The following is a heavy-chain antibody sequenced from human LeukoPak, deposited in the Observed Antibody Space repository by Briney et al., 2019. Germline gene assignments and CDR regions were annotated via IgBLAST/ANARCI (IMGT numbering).Heavy chain of an antibody. CDR2: ISSSSSYI. CDR1: GFTFSSYS. Sequence: GGSLRLSCAASGFTFSSYSMNWVRQAPGKGLGWVSSISSSSSYIYYADSVKGRFTISRDNAKNSLYLQMNSLRAEDTAVYYCARDHIVVVPAYYYYGMDVWGQGTTVTVSS. V-gene: IGHV3-21*01. D-gene: IGHD2-2*01. J-gene: IGHJ6*02. CDR3: ARDHIVVVPAYYYYGMDV.